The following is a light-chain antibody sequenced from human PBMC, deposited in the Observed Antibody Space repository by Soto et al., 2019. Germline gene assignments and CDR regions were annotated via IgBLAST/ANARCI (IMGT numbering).Light chain of an antibody. Sequence: QSALTQPASVSGSPGQSITISCTGTSSDVGAYNYVSWFQQHPGKAPKLMIYEVSNRPSGISSRFSGSKSGNTASLTISGLQAEDDADYYCSSYTSTSTLVFGGGTKLT. CDR2: EVS. V-gene: IGLV2-14*01. J-gene: IGLJ2*01. CDR1: SSDVGAYNY. CDR3: SSYTSTSTLV.